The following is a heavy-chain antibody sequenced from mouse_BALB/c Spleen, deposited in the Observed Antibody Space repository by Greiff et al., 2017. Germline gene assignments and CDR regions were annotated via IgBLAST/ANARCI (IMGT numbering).Heavy chain of an antibody. Sequence: QVQLKQSGPGLVAPSQSLSITCTVSGFSLTSYGVHWVRQPPGKGLEWLGVIWAGGSTNYNSALMSRLSISKDNSKSQVFLKMNSLQTDDTAMYYCARDPGRYRYDSAWFAYWGQGTLVTVSA. V-gene: IGHV2-9*02. CDR2: IWAGGST. CDR3: ARDPGRYRYDSAWFAY. J-gene: IGHJ3*01. CDR1: GFSLTSYG. D-gene: IGHD2-14*01.